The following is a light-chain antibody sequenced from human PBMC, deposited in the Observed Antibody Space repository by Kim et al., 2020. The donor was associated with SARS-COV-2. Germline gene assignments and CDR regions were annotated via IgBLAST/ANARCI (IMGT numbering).Light chain of an antibody. CDR2: GKN. CDR1: SLRSYY. Sequence: SSELTQDPAVSVALGQTVRITCQGDSLRSYYASWYQQKPGQAPVLVIYGKNNRPSGIPDRFSGSSSGNTASLTITGAQAEDEADYYCNSLDSSGNHCGVF. V-gene: IGLV3-19*01. J-gene: IGLJ3*02. CDR3: NSLDSSGNHCGV.